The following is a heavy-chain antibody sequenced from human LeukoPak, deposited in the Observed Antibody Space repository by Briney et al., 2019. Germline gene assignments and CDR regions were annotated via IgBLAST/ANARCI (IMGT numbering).Heavy chain of an antibody. CDR1: GYSFTSYW. J-gene: IGHJ6*02. CDR2: IYPGDSDT. V-gene: IGHV5-51*01. D-gene: IGHD3-22*01. CDR3: ARHADYDSSGYYPPGRYYYYGMDV. Sequence: GESLKISCKGSGYSFTSYWIGWVRQMPGKGLEWMGIIYPGDSDTRYSPSFQGQVTISADKSISTAYLQWSSLKASDTAMYYCARHADYDSSGYYPPGRYYYYGMDVWGQGTTVTVSS.